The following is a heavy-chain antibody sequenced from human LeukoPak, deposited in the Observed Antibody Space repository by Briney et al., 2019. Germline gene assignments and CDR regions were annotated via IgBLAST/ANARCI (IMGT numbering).Heavy chain of an antibody. V-gene: IGHV3-11*01. Sequence: GGSLRLSCAASGFTFSDYYMSWIRQAPGKGLEWVSYISSSGSTIYYADSVKGRFTISRDNAKNSLYLQMNSLRAEDTAVYYCARDVGTGPYYDDGNRYEENWYINLWGRGTLVIVSS. D-gene: IGHD3-22*01. CDR2: ISSSGSTI. J-gene: IGHJ2*01. CDR3: ARDVGTGPYYDDGNRYEENWYINL. CDR1: GFTFSDYY.